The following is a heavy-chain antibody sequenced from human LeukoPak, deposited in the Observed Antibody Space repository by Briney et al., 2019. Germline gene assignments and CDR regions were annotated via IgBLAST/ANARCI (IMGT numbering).Heavy chain of an antibody. D-gene: IGHD2-15*01. J-gene: IGHJ4*02. Sequence: GGSLRLSCEASGFTFSSYVMHWVHQAPGKGLEWVAVISYDGSNKYYADSVKGRFTISRDNSKNTLYVQLNSLRDEDTAVCYCARDGGSYYFDYWGQGTRVTVSS. CDR3: ARDGGSYYFDY. CDR2: ISYDGSNK. CDR1: GFTFSSYV. V-gene: IGHV3-30-3*01.